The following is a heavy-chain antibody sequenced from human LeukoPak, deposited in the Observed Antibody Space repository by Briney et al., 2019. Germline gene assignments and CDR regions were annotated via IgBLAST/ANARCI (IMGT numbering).Heavy chain of an antibody. CDR2: ISAYNGNT. J-gene: IGHJ1*01. Sequence: ASVKVSCKASGYTFTSYGISWVRQAPGQGLEWMGWISAYNGNTNYAQKLQGRVTMTTDTSTSTAYMELRSLRSDDTAVYYCARDRSVGGWYLVEYFQHWGQGTLVTVSS. V-gene: IGHV1-18*01. D-gene: IGHD6-19*01. CDR3: ARDRSVGGWYLVEYFQH. CDR1: GYTFTSYG.